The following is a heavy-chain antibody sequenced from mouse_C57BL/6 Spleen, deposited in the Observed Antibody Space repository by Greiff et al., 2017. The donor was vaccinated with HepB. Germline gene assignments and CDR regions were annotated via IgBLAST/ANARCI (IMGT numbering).Heavy chain of an antibody. Sequence: VKLMESGPELVRPGVSVKISCKGSGYTFTDYAMHWVKQSHAKSLEWIGVISTYYGDASYNQKFKEKATMTVDKSSSTADMELARLTSEDSAVYYSYYGSLFAYWGQGTLVTVSA. CDR2: ISTYYGDA. CDR3: YYGSLFAY. V-gene: IGHV1-67*01. D-gene: IGHD1-1*01. J-gene: IGHJ3*01. CDR1: GYTFTDYA.